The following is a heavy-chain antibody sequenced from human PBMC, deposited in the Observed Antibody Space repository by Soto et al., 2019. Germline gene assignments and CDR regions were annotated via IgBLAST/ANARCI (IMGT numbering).Heavy chain of an antibody. CDR1: GGSISSYY. CDR3: ARHNREAGIAVAKSAGWYFDY. CDR2: IYYSGST. D-gene: IGHD6-19*01. J-gene: IGHJ4*02. Sequence: SETLSLTCTVSGGSISSYYWSWIRQPPGKGLEWIGYIYYSGSTNYNPSLKSRVTISVDTSKNQFSLKLSSVTAADTAVYYCARHNREAGIAVAKSAGWYFDYWGQGTLVTVSS. V-gene: IGHV4-59*08.